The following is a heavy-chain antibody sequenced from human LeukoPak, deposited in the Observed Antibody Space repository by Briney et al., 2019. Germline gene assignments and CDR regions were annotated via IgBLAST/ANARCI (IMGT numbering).Heavy chain of an antibody. CDR2: IYTSGST. V-gene: IGHV4-4*07. D-gene: IGHD2-2*02. CDR3: ARGGYCSSTSCYTPPYYYYYMDV. J-gene: IGHJ6*03. Sequence: SETLSLTCTVSGGSISSYYWSWIRQPAGKGLEWIGRIYTSGSTNYNPSLKSRVTISVDTSKNQFSLKLSSVTAADTAVYYCARGGYCSSTSCYTPPYYYYYMDVWGKGTTVTVSS. CDR1: GGSISSYY.